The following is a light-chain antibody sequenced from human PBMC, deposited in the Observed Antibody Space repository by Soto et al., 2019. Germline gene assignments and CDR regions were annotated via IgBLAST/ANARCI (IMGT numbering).Light chain of an antibody. J-gene: IGLJ3*02. CDR1: SSNIGNNA. CDR3: AAWDDSLTGPV. V-gene: IGLV1-36*01. CDR2: FDD. Sequence: QSVLTQPPSLSAPPRQRVTISCSGSSSNIGNNAVNWYQKFPGKAPKLLIHFDDRVASGVSDRFSGSKSGTSASLAISGLQSEDEAEYYCAAWDDSLTGPVFGGGTKLTVL.